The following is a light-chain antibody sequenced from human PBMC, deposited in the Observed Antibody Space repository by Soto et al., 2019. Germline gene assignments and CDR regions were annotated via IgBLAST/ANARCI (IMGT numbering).Light chain of an antibody. CDR3: VLYMGSGTVV. CDR2: STN. CDR1: SGSVSTSYY. J-gene: IGLJ2*01. V-gene: IGLV8-61*01. Sequence: QSVVTQEPSFSVSPGGTVTLTCGLSSGSVSTSYYPSWYQQTPGQAPRTLIYSTNTRSSGVTDRFSGSILGNKAALTITWAQADDESDYYCVLYMGSGTVVFGGGTELTVL.